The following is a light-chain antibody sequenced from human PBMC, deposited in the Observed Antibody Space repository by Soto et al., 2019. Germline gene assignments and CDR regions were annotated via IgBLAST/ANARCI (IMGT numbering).Light chain of an antibody. V-gene: IGKV3-20*01. CDR3: QQYGTSPPT. Sequence: EIVLTQSQGTLSLSPGEKAALSFRASQSVSNYLAWYQQKPGQAPRLLIYGASSRATGIPDRFSGSGSGTDFTLTTSRLEPEYFAVYYCQQYGTSPPTFGQGTKVDI. J-gene: IGKJ1*01. CDR2: GAS. CDR1: QSVSNY.